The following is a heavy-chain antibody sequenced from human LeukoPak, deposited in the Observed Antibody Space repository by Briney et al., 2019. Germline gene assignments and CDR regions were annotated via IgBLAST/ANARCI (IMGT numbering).Heavy chain of an antibody. CDR1: GDSISSYY. Sequence: KPSETLSLTCTVSGDSISSYYWTWIRQPPGKGLEWIGYVYYSGSTDYNPSLKSRVTISVDTPKNQFSLKLSSVTTADTAVYYCARVGSGSYYYAMDVWGHGTAVTVSS. CDR2: VYYSGST. D-gene: IGHD3-10*01. J-gene: IGHJ6*02. CDR3: ARVGSGSYYYAMDV. V-gene: IGHV4-59*01.